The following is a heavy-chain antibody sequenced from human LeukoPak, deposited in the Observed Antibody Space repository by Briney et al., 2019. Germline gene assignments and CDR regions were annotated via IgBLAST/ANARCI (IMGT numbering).Heavy chain of an antibody. CDR1: GFTFSNYA. J-gene: IGHJ4*02. Sequence: GGSLRLSCAASGFTFSNYAMSWVRQAPGKGLEWVSSISSTADTYYADSVKGRFTISRDNSKNTLYLQMNSLRAEDTAIYYCAKEQARWGQGTLVTVSS. CDR2: ISSTADT. CDR3: AKEQAR. V-gene: IGHV3-23*01.